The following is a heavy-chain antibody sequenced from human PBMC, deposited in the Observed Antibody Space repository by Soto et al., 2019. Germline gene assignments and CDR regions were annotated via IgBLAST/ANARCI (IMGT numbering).Heavy chain of an antibody. V-gene: IGHV3-11*05. CDR3: ARAVGGSFLFDY. CDR1: GFTFSDYY. CDR2: ISDSAAFT. D-gene: IGHD2-15*01. Sequence: GGSLRLSCAASGFTFSDYYMGWVRQAPGKGLEWVSFISDSAAFTSYADSVKGRFTVSRDNAKNPLYLRLNSLTAEDTAVYFCARAVGGSFLFDYWGPGSLVTVSS. J-gene: IGHJ4*02.